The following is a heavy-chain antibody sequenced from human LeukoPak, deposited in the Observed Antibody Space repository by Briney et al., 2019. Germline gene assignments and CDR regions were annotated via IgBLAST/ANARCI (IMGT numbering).Heavy chain of an antibody. J-gene: IGHJ4*02. CDR2: IGPDGSGP. CDR1: GFTAGFTFSTSY. Sequence: GGSLRLSCETSGFTAGFTFSTSYMTWVRQAPGMGLEWVAEIGPDGSGPVYVDSVKGRFTISRDNAKNSLYLQMDSLRVEETAVYYCARDFSWRQFDYWGLGTLVTVSS. V-gene: IGHV3-7*01. CDR3: ARDFSWRQFDY.